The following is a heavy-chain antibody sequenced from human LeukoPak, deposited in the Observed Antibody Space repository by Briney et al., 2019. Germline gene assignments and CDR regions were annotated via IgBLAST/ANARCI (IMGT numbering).Heavy chain of an antibody. CDR3: ATNTGGSGWYGGYYFDY. CDR2: IHHSGST. Sequence: SETLSLTCAVSGDSISSRNWWSWVRQPPGKGLEWIGEIHHSGSTNYNPSLKSRVTISVDTSKNQFSLKLSSVTAADTAVYYCATNTGGSGWYGGYYFDYWGQGTLVTVSS. V-gene: IGHV4-4*02. J-gene: IGHJ4*02. CDR1: GDSISSRNW. D-gene: IGHD6-19*01.